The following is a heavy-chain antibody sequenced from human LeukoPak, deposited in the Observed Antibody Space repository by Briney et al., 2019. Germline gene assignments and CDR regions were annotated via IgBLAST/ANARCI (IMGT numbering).Heavy chain of an antibody. V-gene: IGHV1-2*02. CDR3: ARDYGDGVFDY. Sequence: GAAVKVSCKASGYTFTGYYMHWVRQAPGQGLDGMGWINPNSGGTNYGQKFQGRVTMTRETSISTAYTELSRLRSAATAVYYCARDYGDGVFDYWGQGTLVAVSS. J-gene: IGHJ4*02. D-gene: IGHD4-17*01. CDR2: INPNSGGT. CDR1: GYTFTGYY.